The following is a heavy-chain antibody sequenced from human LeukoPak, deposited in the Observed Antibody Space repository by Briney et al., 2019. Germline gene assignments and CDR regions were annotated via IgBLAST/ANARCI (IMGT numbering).Heavy chain of an antibody. J-gene: IGHJ2*01. CDR3: ARGGDGYSSGTYWYFDL. D-gene: IGHD5-24*01. V-gene: IGHV4-59*01. CDR1: GGSISSYY. Sequence: PSETLSLTCTVSGGSISSYYWTWIRQPPGKRMEWIGYIYYRGSTNYNPSLKSRVTISVGTSKNQFSLNLNSVTAADTAVYYCARGGDGYSSGTYWYFDLWGRGTLVTVSS. CDR2: IYYRGST.